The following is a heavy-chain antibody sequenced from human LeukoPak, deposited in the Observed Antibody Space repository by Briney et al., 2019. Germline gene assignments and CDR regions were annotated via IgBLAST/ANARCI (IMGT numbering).Heavy chain of an antibody. Sequence: PGGSLRLSCAASGFTFSSYSMNWVRQAPGKGLEWVSSISSSSSYIYYADSVKGRFTISRDNAKNSLYLQMNSLRAEDTAVYYCARGSTGYSSGWYREKVPYYFDYWGQGTLVTVSS. CDR2: ISSSSSYI. D-gene: IGHD6-19*01. V-gene: IGHV3-21*01. J-gene: IGHJ4*02. CDR3: ARGSTGYSSGWYREKVPYYFDY. CDR1: GFTFSSYS.